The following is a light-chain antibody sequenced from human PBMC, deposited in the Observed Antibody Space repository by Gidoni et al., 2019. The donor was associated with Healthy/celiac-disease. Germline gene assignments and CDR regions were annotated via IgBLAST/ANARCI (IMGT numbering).Light chain of an antibody. CDR3: NSRDSSGNSVV. V-gene: IGLV3-19*01. CDR1: SLRGYY. Sequence: SSELTQDPAVSVALGQTVRITCQGDSLRGYYASWYQQKPGQAPVLVIYGKNNRPSGIPDRFSGSSSGNTASLTITGAQAEDEADYYCNSRDSSGNSVVFGGGTKLTVL. CDR2: GKN. J-gene: IGLJ2*01.